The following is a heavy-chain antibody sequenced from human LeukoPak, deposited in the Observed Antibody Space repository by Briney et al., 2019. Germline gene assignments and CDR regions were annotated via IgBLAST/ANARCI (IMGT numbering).Heavy chain of an antibody. J-gene: IGHJ4*02. CDR3: AREYEELGFDY. Sequence: SETLSLTCTVSGGSISSSSYYWGWIRQPPGKGLEWIGSIYYSGSTYYNPSLKSRVTISVDTSKNQFSLKLSSVTAADTAVYYCAREYEELGFDYWGQGTLVTVSS. V-gene: IGHV4-39*07. D-gene: IGHD1-26*01. CDR2: IYYSGST. CDR1: GGSISSSSYY.